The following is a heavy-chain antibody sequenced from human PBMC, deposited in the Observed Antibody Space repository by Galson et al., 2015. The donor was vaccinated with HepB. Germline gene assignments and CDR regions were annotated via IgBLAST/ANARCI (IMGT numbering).Heavy chain of an antibody. CDR2: IYYSGST. CDR1: GGSISSYY. CDR3: ATHRHTGGDFSWWFDP. V-gene: IGHV4-59*01. D-gene: IGHD5-18*01. Sequence: TLSLTCTVSGGSISSYYWSWIRQPPGKGLEWIGYIYYSGSTNYNPSLKSRVTISVDTSKNQFSLKLSSVTAADTAVYYCATHRHTGGDFSWWFDPWGQGTLVTVSS. J-gene: IGHJ5*02.